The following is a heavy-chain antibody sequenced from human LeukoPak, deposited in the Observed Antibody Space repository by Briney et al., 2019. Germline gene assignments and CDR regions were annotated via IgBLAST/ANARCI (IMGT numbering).Heavy chain of an antibody. V-gene: IGHV4-39*01. Sequence: SETLSLTCTVSGGSISSSSYYWGWIRQPPGKGLEWIVSIYYSGSTYYNPSLKSRVTISVDTSKNQFSLKLSSVTAADTAVYYCATHSGSYYWGQGTMVTVSS. CDR2: IYYSGST. J-gene: IGHJ3*01. D-gene: IGHD3-10*01. CDR3: ATHSGSYY. CDR1: GGSISSSSYY.